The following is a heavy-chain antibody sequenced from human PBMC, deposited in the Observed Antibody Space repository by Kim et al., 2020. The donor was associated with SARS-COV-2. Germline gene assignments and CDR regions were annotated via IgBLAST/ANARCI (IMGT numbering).Heavy chain of an antibody. J-gene: IGHJ5*02. CDR1: GGSFSGYY. D-gene: IGHD3-10*01. CDR2: INHSGST. CDR3: ARGQAYITMVRGVIRRWFDP. V-gene: IGHV4-34*01. Sequence: SETLSLTCAVYGGSFSGYYWSWIRQPPGKGLEWIGEINHSGSTNYNPSLKSRVTISVDTSKNQFSLKLSSVTAADTAVYYCARGQAYITMVRGVIRRWFDPWGQGTLVTVSS.